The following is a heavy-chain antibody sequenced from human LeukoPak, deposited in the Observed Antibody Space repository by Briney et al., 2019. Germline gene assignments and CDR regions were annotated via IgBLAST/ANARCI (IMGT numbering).Heavy chain of an antibody. J-gene: IGHJ4*02. V-gene: IGHV4-59*01. CDR3: VRRVYRYGHIHFFDS. CDR2: MSNSGST. D-gene: IGHD5-18*01. Sequence: NPSETLSLTCTVSGGSFRDYYWSWFRQPPGRGLEWIGYMSNSGSTSYNPSLKSRVTISVHTSQNQFSLKIYSVTPADTAVYYCVRRVYRYGHIHFFDSWGQGTLVIVSS. CDR1: GGSFRDYY.